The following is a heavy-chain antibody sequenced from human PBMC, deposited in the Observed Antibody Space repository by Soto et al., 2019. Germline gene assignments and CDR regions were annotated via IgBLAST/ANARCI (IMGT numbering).Heavy chain of an antibody. CDR3: AKDPNYDFWSGYYTSVYFDY. CDR1: RFTFSSYA. D-gene: IGHD3-3*01. V-gene: IGHV3-23*01. J-gene: IGHJ4*02. Sequence: EVQLLESGGGLVQPGGSLRLSCAASRFTFSSYAMSWVRQAPGKGLEWVSAISGSGGSTYYADSVKGRFTISRDNSKNTLYLQMNSLRAEDTAVYYCAKDPNYDFWSGYYTSVYFDYWGQGTLVTVSS. CDR2: ISGSGGST.